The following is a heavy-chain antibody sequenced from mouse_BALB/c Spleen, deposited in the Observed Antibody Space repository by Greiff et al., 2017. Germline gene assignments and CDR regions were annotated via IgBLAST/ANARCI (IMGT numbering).Heavy chain of an antibody. CDR2: INPSTGYT. V-gene: IGHV1-7*01. J-gene: IGHJ3*01. CDR1: GYTFTSYW. CDR3: ARGYYGSSGAY. Sequence: VQLQESGAELAKPGASVKMSCTVSGYTFTSYWMHWVKQRPGQGLEWIGYINPSTGYTEYNQKFKDKATLTADKSSSTAYMQLSSLTSEDSAVYYCARGYYGSSGAYWGQGTLVTVSA. D-gene: IGHD1-1*01.